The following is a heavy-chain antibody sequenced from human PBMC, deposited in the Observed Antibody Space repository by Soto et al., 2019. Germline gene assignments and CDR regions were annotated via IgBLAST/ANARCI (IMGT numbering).Heavy chain of an antibody. D-gene: IGHD7-27*01. CDR3: GRGRSGELGVFY. Sequence: QVQLMQSGAEVKKSGASVRVSCKASGYTFTGHYIHWVRQAPGQGPEWVGEIGPDRGDTRYAEKFHGRVTMTRDTSITTVYMELTNLSPDDTALYYCGRGRSGELGVFYWGQGTLVTV. CDR2: IGPDRGDT. CDR1: GYTFTGHY. V-gene: IGHV1-2*02. J-gene: IGHJ4*02.